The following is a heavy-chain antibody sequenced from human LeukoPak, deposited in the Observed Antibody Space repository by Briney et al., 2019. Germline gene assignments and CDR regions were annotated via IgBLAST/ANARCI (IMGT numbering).Heavy chain of an antibody. CDR2: ISGSGGST. CDR1: GFTFSSYA. Sequence: PGGSLRLSCAASGFTFSSYAMSWVRQAPGKGLEWVSAISGSGGSTYYADSVKGRFTISRDNSKNTLYLQMNSLRAEDTAVYYCAKTQSSSLLWFGEWFDYWGQGTLVTVSS. J-gene: IGHJ4*02. D-gene: IGHD3-10*01. V-gene: IGHV3-23*01. CDR3: AKTQSSSLLWFGEWFDY.